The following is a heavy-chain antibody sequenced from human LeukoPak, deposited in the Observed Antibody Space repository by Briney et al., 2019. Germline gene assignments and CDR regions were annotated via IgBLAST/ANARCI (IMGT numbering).Heavy chain of an antibody. CDR3: ARSFGVVIGRSYYYYMDV. V-gene: IGHV4-38-2*01. J-gene: IGHJ6*03. CDR1: GYAISRGYD. CDR2: IYHSGST. Sequence: SETLSVACAVSGYAISRGYDWGWIRQPPGKWLEWNGSIYHSGSTYYNPSLKSRVTISVDSSKNQFSLKLSSVTAAETAVYYCARSFGVVIGRSYYYYMDVWGKGTTVTVSS. D-gene: IGHD3-3*01.